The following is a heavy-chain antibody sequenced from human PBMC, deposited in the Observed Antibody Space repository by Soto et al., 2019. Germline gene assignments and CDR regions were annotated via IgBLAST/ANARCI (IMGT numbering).Heavy chain of an antibody. V-gene: IGHV3-30-3*01. D-gene: IGHD5-18*01. CDR1: GFTFSSYA. Sequence: QGQLVESGGGVVQPGRSMRLSCAASGFTFSSYAVHWVRQAPGKGLEWVALISYDGSNKYYADSVKGRFTISRDNSKNTLYLQMNSLRAEDTAVYYCARNWGYSYGYPPGYWGQGTLVTVSS. J-gene: IGHJ4*02. CDR3: ARNWGYSYGYPPGY. CDR2: ISYDGSNK.